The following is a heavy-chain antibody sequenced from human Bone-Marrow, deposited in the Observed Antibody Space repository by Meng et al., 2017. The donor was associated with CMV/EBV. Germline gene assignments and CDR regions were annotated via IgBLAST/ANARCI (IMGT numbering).Heavy chain of an antibody. CDR1: GGSISSYY. D-gene: IGHD2-2*01. Sequence: SETLSLTCTVSGGSISSYYWSWIRQPPGKGLEWIGYIYYSGSTNYNSSLKSRVTISVDTSKNQFSLKLSSVTAADTAVYYCARDIVVVPAARNWFDPWGQGTLVTVSS. CDR2: IYYSGST. CDR3: ARDIVVVPAARNWFDP. V-gene: IGHV4-59*12. J-gene: IGHJ5*02.